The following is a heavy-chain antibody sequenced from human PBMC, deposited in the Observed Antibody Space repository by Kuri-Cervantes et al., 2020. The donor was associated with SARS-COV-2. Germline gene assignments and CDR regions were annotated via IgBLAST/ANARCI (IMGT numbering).Heavy chain of an antibody. V-gene: IGHV3-23*01. D-gene: IGHD3-16*01. Sequence: GESLKISCAASGFIFSDYAMNWVRQAPGKGLEWVSAISGSGGSTYYADSVKGRFTIPRDNSKNTLYLQMNSLGAEDTAVYYCAKDQARYDHVWGSPDYWGQGTLVTVSS. CDR2: ISGSGGST. CDR1: GFIFSDYA. J-gene: IGHJ4*02. CDR3: AKDQARYDHVWGSPDY.